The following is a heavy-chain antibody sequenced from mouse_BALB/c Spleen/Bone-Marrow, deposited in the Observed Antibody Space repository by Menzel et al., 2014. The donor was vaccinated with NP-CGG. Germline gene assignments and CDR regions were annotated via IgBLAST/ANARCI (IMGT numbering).Heavy chain of an antibody. CDR2: IWAGGST. Sequence: VKLMESGPGLVAPSQSLSITCTVSGFSLXSYGVHWVRQPPGKGLEWLGVIWAGGSTNYNSALMSKLSISKDNPKSQVFLKMNSLQTDDTAMYYCASPIYYDYPLFAYWGQGTLVTVSA. CDR1: GFSLXSYG. J-gene: IGHJ3*01. D-gene: IGHD2-4*01. V-gene: IGHV2-9*02. CDR3: ASPIYYDYPLFAY.